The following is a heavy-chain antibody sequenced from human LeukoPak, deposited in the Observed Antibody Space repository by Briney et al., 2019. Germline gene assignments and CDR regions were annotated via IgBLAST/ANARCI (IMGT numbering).Heavy chain of an antibody. CDR3: AREGGGDLSVVDY. D-gene: IGHD3-16*01. Sequence: SETLSLTCTVSGGSIRTSTHYWGWLRQPPGKGLEWIGYIYYSGSTYYNPSLKSRVTISVDTSKNQFSLKLSSVTAADTAVYYCAREGGGDLSVVDYWGQGTLVTVSS. J-gene: IGHJ4*02. CDR1: GGSIRTSTHY. V-gene: IGHV4-31*03. CDR2: IYYSGST.